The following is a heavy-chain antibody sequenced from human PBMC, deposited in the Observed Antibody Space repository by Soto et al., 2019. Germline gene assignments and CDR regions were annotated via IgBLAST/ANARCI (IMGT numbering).Heavy chain of an antibody. Sequence: GGSLRLSCAAPGFTVGSNYMSWVRQAPGKGLEWVSILYSGGDTYYADSVKGRFTISRDNSKNTLYLQMNSLRAEDTAVYYCARNSPLDYWGQGTLVTVSS. CDR2: LYSGGDT. CDR1: GFTVGSNY. J-gene: IGHJ4*02. CDR3: ARNSPLDY. V-gene: IGHV3-66*01. D-gene: IGHD2-21*01.